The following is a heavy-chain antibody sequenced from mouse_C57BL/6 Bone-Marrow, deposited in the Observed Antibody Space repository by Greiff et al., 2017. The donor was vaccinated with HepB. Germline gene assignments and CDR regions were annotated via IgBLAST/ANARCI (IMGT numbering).Heavy chain of an antibody. V-gene: IGHV1-72*01. CDR1: GYTFTSYW. CDR2: IDPNSGGT. Sequence: QVHVKQPGAELVKPGASVKLSCKASGYTFTSYWMHWVKQRPGRGLEWIGRIDPNSGGTKYNEKFKSKATLTVDKPSSTAYMQLSSLTSEDSAVYYCARWYYAWYFDVWGTGTTVTVSS. CDR3: ARWYYAWYFDV. D-gene: IGHD1-1*01. J-gene: IGHJ1*03.